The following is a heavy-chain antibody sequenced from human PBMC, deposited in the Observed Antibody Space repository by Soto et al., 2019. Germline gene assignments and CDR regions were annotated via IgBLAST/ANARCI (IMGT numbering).Heavy chain of an antibody. CDR2: ISGSGGST. Sequence: EVQLLESGGGLVQPGGSLRLSCAASGFMFSSYAMSWVRQAPGKGLEWVSAISGSGGSTYYADSVKGRFTISRDNAKNSLYLQMDSLRDEDTAIYYCARTSLIAAAGGVFDYWGRGTLVTVSS. V-gene: IGHV3-23*01. J-gene: IGHJ4*02. D-gene: IGHD6-25*01. CDR1: GFMFSSYA. CDR3: ARTSLIAAAGGVFDY.